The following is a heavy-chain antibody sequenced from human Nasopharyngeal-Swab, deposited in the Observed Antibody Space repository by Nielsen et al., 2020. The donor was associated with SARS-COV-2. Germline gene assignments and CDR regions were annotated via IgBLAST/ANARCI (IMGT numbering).Heavy chain of an antibody. V-gene: IGHV4-30-4*01. J-gene: IGHJ5*02. D-gene: IGHD3-22*01. Sequence: WIRQPPGKGLGWIGYIYYSGSTYYNPSLKSRVTISVDTSKNQFSLKLSSVTAADTAVYYCARDYYDSSGYYGGFDPWGQGTLVTVSS. CDR2: IYYSGST. CDR3: ARDYYDSSGYYGGFDP.